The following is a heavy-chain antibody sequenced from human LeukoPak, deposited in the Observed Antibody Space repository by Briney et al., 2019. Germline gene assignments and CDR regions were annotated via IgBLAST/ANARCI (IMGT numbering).Heavy chain of an antibody. CDR3: VRFALTSSLDH. J-gene: IGHJ5*02. CDR2: IYPGYSDA. CDR1: GYTSTNNW. D-gene: IGHD6-13*01. Sequence: GESLQISCQISGYTSTNNWIGWARPVPGKGREWMGLIYPGYSDAKYSPSFQGQVTFSVDASTSTAYLQLTGLRASDTAIYYCVRFALTSSLDHWGQGTLVTVSS. V-gene: IGHV5-51*01.